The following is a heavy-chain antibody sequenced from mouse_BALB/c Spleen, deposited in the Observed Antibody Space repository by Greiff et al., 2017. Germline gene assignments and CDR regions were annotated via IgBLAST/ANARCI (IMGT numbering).Heavy chain of an antibody. CDR1: GYTFTSYV. Sequence: EVHLVESGPELVKPGASVKMSCKASGYTFTSYVMHWVKQKPGQGLEWIGYINPYNDGTKYNEKFKGKATLTSDKSSSTAYMELSSLTSEDSAVYYCARGEYHGSSFSWFAYWGQGTPVTVSA. CDR3: ARGEYHGSSFSWFAY. V-gene: IGHV1-14*01. J-gene: IGHJ3*01. CDR2: INPYNDGT. D-gene: IGHD1-1*01.